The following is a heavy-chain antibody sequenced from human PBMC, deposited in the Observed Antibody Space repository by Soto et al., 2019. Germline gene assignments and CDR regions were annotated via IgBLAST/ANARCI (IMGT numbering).Heavy chain of an antibody. CDR2: IYYSGST. CDR1: GGSISSYY. CDR3: ASGWDSRPDSGMDV. V-gene: IGHV4-59*01. Sequence: TLSLTCTVSGGSISSYYWSWIRQPPGKGLEWIGYIYYSGSTNYNPSLKSRVTISVDTSKNQFSLKLSSVTAADTAVYYCASGWDSRPDSGMDVWGQGTTVTVSS. J-gene: IGHJ6*02. D-gene: IGHD6-13*01.